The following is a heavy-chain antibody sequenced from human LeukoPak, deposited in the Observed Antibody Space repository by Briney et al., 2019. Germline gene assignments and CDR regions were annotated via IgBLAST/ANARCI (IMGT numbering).Heavy chain of an antibody. D-gene: IGHD3-3*01. CDR2: ISSSSSTI. J-gene: IGHJ3*02. CDR1: GFTFSSYS. Sequence: PGGSLRLSCAASGFTFSSYSMNWVRQAPGKGLEWVSYISSSSSTIYYADSVKGRFTISRDNAKNSLYLQTNSLRAEDTAVYYCARDPYDFWSGLRWQDALDIWGQGTMVTVSS. CDR3: ARDPYDFWSGLRWQDALDI. V-gene: IGHV3-48*01.